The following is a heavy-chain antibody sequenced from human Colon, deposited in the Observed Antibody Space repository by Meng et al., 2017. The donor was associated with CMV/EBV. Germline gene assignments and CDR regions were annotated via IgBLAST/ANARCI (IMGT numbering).Heavy chain of an antibody. CDR1: GYTFTSYG. Sequence: ASVKVSCEASGYTFTSYGISWVRQAPGQGLEWMGWISAYNGNTNYAQKLQGRVTMTTDTSTSTAYMELRSLRSDDTAVYYCARELLGADFWSGWRWFDPWGQGTLVTVSS. CDR3: ARELLGADFWSGWRWFDP. D-gene: IGHD3-3*01. V-gene: IGHV1-18*01. J-gene: IGHJ5*02. CDR2: ISAYNGNT.